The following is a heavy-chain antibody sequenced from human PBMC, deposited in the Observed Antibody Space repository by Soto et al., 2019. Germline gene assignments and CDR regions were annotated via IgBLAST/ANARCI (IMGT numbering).Heavy chain of an antibody. CDR2: INHSGST. V-gene: IGHV4-34*01. Sequence: SETLSLTCAVYGGSFSGYYWSWIRQPPGKGLEWIGEINHSGSTNYNPSLKSRVTISVDTSKNQFSLKLSSVTAADTAVYYCARGRGVLRYCSSTSCYLNNWCDPWGQGTLGTVSS. J-gene: IGHJ5*02. CDR1: GGSFSGYY. D-gene: IGHD2-2*01. CDR3: ARGRGVLRYCSSTSCYLNNWCDP.